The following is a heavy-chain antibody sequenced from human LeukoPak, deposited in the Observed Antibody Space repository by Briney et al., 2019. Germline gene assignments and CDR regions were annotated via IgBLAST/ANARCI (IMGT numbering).Heavy chain of an antibody. CDR3: SRGAINPFDY. V-gene: IGHV3-53*01. CDR1: GFTFSSYA. J-gene: IGHJ4*02. CDR2: IYNSDST. Sequence: GGSLRLSCAASGFTFSSYAMSWVRQAPGKGLEWVSVIYNSDSTYYADSVKGRFTISRDNSKNTLYLQMNSLRAEDTAVYYCSRGAINPFDYWGQGTLVTVSS.